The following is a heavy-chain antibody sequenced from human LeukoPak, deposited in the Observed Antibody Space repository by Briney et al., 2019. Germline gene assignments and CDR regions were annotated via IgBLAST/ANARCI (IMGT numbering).Heavy chain of an antibody. J-gene: IGHJ3*01. D-gene: IGHD3-10*01. Sequence: ASVKVSFTASGATFSSYAISWVRHAPGQGLEWMGGIIPIFGTANYAQKFQGRVTITTDESTSTAYLELSSLRSEDTAVYYCARRVRGVVIFSRAQGSFDLWGQGTLVTVSS. V-gene: IGHV1-69*05. CDR1: GATFSSYA. CDR3: ARRVRGVVIFSRAQGSFDL. CDR2: IIPIFGTA.